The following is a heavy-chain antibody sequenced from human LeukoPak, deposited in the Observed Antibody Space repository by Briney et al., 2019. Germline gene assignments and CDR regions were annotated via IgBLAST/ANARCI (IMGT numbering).Heavy chain of an antibody. J-gene: IGHJ6*04. Sequence: SETLSLTCAVYGGSFSGYCWSWIRRPPGKGLEWIGEINDSGSTNYNPSLKSRVTISVDTSKNQFSLKLSSVTAADTAVYYCASGRTTMVRGVRVEYYYYGMDVWGKGTTVTVSS. V-gene: IGHV4-34*01. CDR1: GGSFSGYC. CDR2: INDSGST. D-gene: IGHD3-10*01. CDR3: ASGRTTMVRGVRVEYYYYGMDV.